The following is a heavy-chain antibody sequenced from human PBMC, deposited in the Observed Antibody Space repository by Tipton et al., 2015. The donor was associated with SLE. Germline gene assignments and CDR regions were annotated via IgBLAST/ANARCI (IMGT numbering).Heavy chain of an antibody. J-gene: IGHJ5*02. CDR1: DGSIRSTNYY. V-gene: IGHV4-39*07. Sequence: TLSLTCTVSDGSIRSTNYYWGWIRQPPGKGLEWIGSIFYTGSTYYNPSLKSRVSFSIDTSKHQFSLKLNSVTAADTAIYYCARDRFGYNFFDPWGQGTLVTVSS. CDR3: ARDRFGYNFFDP. CDR2: IFYTGST. D-gene: IGHD3-16*01.